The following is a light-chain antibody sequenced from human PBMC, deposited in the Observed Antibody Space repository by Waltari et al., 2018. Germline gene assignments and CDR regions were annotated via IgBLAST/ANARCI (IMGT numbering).Light chain of an antibody. CDR2: GAS. J-gene: IGKJ4*01. V-gene: IGKV3D-15*01. Sequence: EIVMTQSPATLSVSPGERATLSCRASQSVSSKLAWYQQRPGQAPRLLIYGASTRATGTPARFSGSGSGTDFTLTISTLQPEDFAFYFCQQRGNWAPLTFGGGTEVVIK. CDR3: QQRGNWAPLT. CDR1: QSVSSK.